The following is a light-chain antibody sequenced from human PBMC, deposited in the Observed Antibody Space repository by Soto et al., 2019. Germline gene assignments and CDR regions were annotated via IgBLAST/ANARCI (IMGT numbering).Light chain of an antibody. Sequence: DIQMTQSPSTLSASVGVRVTITCRASQSISSWLAWYQQKPGKAPKLLIYDPSSLESGVPSRFSGSGSGTEFTLTISSLQPDDFATYYCQQYNSYLLTFGGGTKVEIK. V-gene: IGKV1-5*01. J-gene: IGKJ4*01. CDR2: DPS. CDR3: QQYNSYLLT. CDR1: QSISSW.